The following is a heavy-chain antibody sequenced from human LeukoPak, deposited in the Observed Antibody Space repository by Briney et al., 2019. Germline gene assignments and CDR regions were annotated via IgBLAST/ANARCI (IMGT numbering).Heavy chain of an antibody. CDR1: GFTVSSNS. CDR2: IYSDNT. V-gene: IGHV3-53*01. J-gene: IGHJ6*03. CDR3: TTGGSSGWLGSTDYMDV. D-gene: IGHD6-19*01. Sequence: PGGSLRLSCTVSGFTVSSNSMSWVRQAPGKGLEWVSFIYSDNTHYSDSVKGRFTISRDNSKNTLYLQMNSLRAEDTAVYYCTTGGSSGWLGSTDYMDVWGKGTTVTVSS.